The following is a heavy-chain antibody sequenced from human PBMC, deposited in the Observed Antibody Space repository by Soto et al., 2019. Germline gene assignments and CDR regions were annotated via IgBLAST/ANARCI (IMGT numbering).Heavy chain of an antibody. J-gene: IGHJ3*02. CDR1: GGSISSYY. D-gene: IGHD3-9*01. CDR3: ARRYGGAFDI. V-gene: IGHV4-59*01. Sequence: QVQLQESGPGLVKPSETLSLTCTVSGGSISSYYWSWIRQPPGKGLEWIGYIYYSGSTNYNPSLESLVTISVDTSKNQFSLKLSSGPAADTAVYYCARRYGGAFDIWGQGTMVTVSS. CDR2: IYYSGST.